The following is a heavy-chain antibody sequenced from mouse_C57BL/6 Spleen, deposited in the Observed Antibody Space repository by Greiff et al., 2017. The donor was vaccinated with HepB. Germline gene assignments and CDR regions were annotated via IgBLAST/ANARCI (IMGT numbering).Heavy chain of an antibody. CDR2: ISNGGGST. J-gene: IGHJ1*03. V-gene: IGHV5-12*01. CDR3: AGRSYCSLHWYFDV. CDR1: GFTFSDYY. D-gene: IGHD1-1*01. Sequence: EVNLVESGGGLVQPGGSLKLSCAASGFTFSDYYMYWVRQTPEKRLEWVAYISNGGGSTYYPDTVKGRFTISRDNAKNTMYLQMSRLKSEDTAMYYCAGRSYCSLHWYFDVWGTGTTVTVSS.